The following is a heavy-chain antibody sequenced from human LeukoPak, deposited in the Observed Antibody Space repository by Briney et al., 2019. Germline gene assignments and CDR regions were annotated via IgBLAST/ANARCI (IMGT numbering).Heavy chain of an antibody. Sequence: GGSLRLSCAASGFTFSSFWMSWVRQAPGKGLEWVANIKQDGSEKYYVDSVKGRFTISRDNAKNSLYLQMNSLRAEDTAVYYCARLGNYGDIGYWGQGTLVTVSS. V-gene: IGHV3-7*01. CDR2: IKQDGSEK. CDR1: GFTFSSFW. J-gene: IGHJ4*02. D-gene: IGHD4-11*01. CDR3: ARLGNYGDIGY.